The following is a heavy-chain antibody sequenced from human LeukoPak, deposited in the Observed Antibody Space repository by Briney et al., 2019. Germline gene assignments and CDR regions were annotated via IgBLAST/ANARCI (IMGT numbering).Heavy chain of an antibody. CDR1: GFTFSSYW. V-gene: IGHV3-7*01. CDR3: ARVPSDGYRYFDY. J-gene: IGHJ4*02. Sequence: GGSLTLSCAASGFTFSSYWMSWVRQAPGKGLEWVANIKQDGSEKYYVDSVKGRFTISRDNAKNSLYLQMNSLRAEDTAVYYCARVPSDGYRYFDYWGQGTLVTVSS. D-gene: IGHD5-24*01. CDR2: IKQDGSEK.